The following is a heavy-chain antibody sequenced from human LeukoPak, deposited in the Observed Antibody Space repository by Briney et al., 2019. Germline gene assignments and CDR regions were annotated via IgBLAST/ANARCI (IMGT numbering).Heavy chain of an antibody. Sequence: ASVKVSCKASGYTFTSYDINWVRQATGQGLEWMGWMNPNSGNTGYAQKFQGRVTMTRNTSISTAYMELSSLRSEDTAVYYSAREESGDREFDYWGQGTLVTVSS. CDR2: MNPNSGNT. V-gene: IGHV1-8*01. D-gene: IGHD3-10*01. CDR1: GYTFTSYD. CDR3: AREESGDREFDY. J-gene: IGHJ4*02.